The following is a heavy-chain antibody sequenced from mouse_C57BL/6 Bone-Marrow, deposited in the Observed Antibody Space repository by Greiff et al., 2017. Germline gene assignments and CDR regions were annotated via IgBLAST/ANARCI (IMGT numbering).Heavy chain of an antibody. CDR1: GYAFSSPW. CDR3: AWGCADFDY. J-gene: IGHJ2*01. D-gene: IGHD3-3*01. Sequence: QVQLKESGPELVKPGASVKISCKASGYAFSSPWMNWVKQRPGKGLEWIGRIYPGDGDTNYNGKFKGKATLTADKSSSTAYMQLSSLTSEDSAVYFCAWGCADFDYWGQGTTLTVSS. CDR2: IYPGDGDT. V-gene: IGHV1-82*01.